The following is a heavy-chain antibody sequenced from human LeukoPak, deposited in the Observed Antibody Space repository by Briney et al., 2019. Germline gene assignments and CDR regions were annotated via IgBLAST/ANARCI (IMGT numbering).Heavy chain of an antibody. CDR3: ATDLVGRYYDRSGYARDDY. V-gene: IGHV1-24*01. J-gene: IGHJ4*02. CDR2: FDPEDGET. Sequence: AAVKVSCMVPLYTLTELFIHSVPQAPGKGVDGMERFDPEDGETIYTQKIQGRVTTTEDTSTDTAYMELSRLRSEETAVYYCATDLVGRYYDRSGYARDDYWGQGTLVTVSS. CDR1: LYTLTELF. D-gene: IGHD3-22*01.